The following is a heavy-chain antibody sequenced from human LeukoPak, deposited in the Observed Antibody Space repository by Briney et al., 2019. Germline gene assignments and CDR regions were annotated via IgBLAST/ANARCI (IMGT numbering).Heavy chain of an antibody. CDR3: ARDGGGCKWGQQLEDADY. D-gene: IGHD6-13*01. CDR2: IIPNFGSA. CDR1: GGTFSSYA. J-gene: IGHJ4*02. Sequence: ASVPVSCQASGGTFSSYAISWVRPAPGQGLEWMGGIIPNFGSANYPQKFQGRVTITAAESTSTAYMELSSLRSEDTAVYDCARDGGGCKWGQQLEDADYWGPGALVTVSS. V-gene: IGHV1-69*01.